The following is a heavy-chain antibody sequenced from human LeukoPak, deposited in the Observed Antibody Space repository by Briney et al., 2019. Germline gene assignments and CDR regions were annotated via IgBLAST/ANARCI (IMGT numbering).Heavy chain of an antibody. J-gene: IGHJ4*02. CDR2: ISSSSSTI. Sequence: PGGSLRLSCAASGFTFSSYSMNWVRQAPGKGLEWVSYISSSSSTIYYADSVKGRFTTSRDNSKNTLYLQMNSLRAEDTAVYYCAKAPGIAAAGTFDYWGQGTLVTVSS. CDR1: GFTFSSYS. CDR3: AKAPGIAAAGTFDY. V-gene: IGHV3-48*01. D-gene: IGHD6-13*01.